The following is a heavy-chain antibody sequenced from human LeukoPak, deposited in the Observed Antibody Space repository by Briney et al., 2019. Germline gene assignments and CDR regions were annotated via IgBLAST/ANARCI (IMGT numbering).Heavy chain of an antibody. CDR2: ISSSSSYI. Sequence: GGSLRLSCAASGFTFSSYSMNWVRQAPGKGLEWVSSISSSSSYICYADSVKGRFTISRDNAKNSLYLQMNSLRAEDTAVYYCASIFWYSSGWPKGNYWGQGTLVTVSS. CDR1: GFTFSSYS. V-gene: IGHV3-21*01. CDR3: ASIFWYSSGWPKGNY. J-gene: IGHJ4*02. D-gene: IGHD6-19*01.